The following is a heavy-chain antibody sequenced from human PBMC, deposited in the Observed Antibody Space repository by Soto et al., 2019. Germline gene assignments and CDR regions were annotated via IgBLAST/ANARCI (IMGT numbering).Heavy chain of an antibody. CDR2: IYYSGST. D-gene: IGHD3-16*01. J-gene: IGHJ4*02. Sequence: PSETLSLTCTVSGGSISSGGYYWSWIRQHPGKGLEWIGYIYYSGSTYYNPSLKSRVTISVDTSKNQFSLKLSSVTAADTAVYYCHRGANPAPLFDYGGQVTLVT. CDR1: GGSISSGGYY. V-gene: IGHV4-31*03. CDR3: HRGANPAPLFDY.